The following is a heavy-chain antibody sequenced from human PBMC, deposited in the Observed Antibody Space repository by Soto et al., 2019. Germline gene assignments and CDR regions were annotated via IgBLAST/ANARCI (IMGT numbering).Heavy chain of an antibody. CDR2: ISDSGGSA. CDR1: GFTFSNYA. CDR3: ARHLPGSVFGQDY. V-gene: IGHV3-23*01. D-gene: IGHD2-15*01. Sequence: GGSLRLSCAASGFTFSNYAMSWVRQAPGKGLEWVSGISDSGGSAYNADSVKGRFTISRDNAKSTLYLQMNSLRAEDTAVYYCARHLPGSVFGQDYWGPGSQVTVS. J-gene: IGHJ4*02.